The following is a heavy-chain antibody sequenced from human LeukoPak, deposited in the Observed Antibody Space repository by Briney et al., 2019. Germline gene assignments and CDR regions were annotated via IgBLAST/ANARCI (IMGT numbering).Heavy chain of an antibody. Sequence: GGSLRLSCAASGFTFSSYAMTWARQAPGKGLEWVSAISGSGGSTYSADSVKGRFTISRDNSKNTLYLQMNSLRAEDTAVYYCAKVRGITMVRGVDYWGQGTLVTVSS. J-gene: IGHJ4*02. D-gene: IGHD3-10*01. V-gene: IGHV3-23*01. CDR1: GFTFSSYA. CDR2: ISGSGGST. CDR3: AKVRGITMVRGVDY.